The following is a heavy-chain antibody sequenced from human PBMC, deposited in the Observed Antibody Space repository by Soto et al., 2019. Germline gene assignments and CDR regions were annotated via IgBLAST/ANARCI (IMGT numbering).Heavy chain of an antibody. CDR1: GGTFSSYA. CDR3: ATDPPGTPSPPPPYYFDY. Sequence: QVQLVQSGAEVKKPGSSVKVSCKASGGTFSSYAISWVRQAPGQGLEWMGGIIPIFGTANYAQKFQGRVTITADESTSTAYMELSSLRSEDTAVYYCATDPPGTPSPPPPYYFDYWGQGTLVTVSS. D-gene: IGHD1-7*01. J-gene: IGHJ4*02. V-gene: IGHV1-69*01. CDR2: IIPIFGTA.